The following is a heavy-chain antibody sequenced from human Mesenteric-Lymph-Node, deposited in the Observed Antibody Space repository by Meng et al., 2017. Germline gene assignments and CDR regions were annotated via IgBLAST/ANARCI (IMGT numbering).Heavy chain of an antibody. D-gene: IGHD5-24*01. Sequence: GGSLRLSCKASGYTFTSYGISWVRQAPGQGLEWMGWISAYNGNTNYAQKFQGRVTITADKSTSTAYMELSSLRSEDTAVYYCAVRARRGEMATTYDYWGQGTLVTVSS. CDR2: ISAYNGNT. V-gene: IGHV1-18*01. J-gene: IGHJ4*02. CDR1: GYTFTSYG. CDR3: AVRARRGEMATTYDY.